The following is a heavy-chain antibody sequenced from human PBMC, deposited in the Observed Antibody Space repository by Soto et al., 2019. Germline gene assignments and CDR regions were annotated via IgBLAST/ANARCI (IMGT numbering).Heavy chain of an antibody. Sequence: QVQLVQSGGEVKKPGASVKVSCRTSGYRFTNYGISWVRRAPGQGLVWLGWISTYKRNTNSSPRLQVRLTMTTDTSTTTADMELRSLTSDDAAVYYCARDERDSCSGRDCLYCDYCGQGTLVPVSS. CDR2: ISTYKRNT. CDR3: ARDERDSCSGRDCLYCDY. CDR1: GYRFTNYG. J-gene: IGHJ4*02. V-gene: IGHV1-18*04. D-gene: IGHD2-15*01.